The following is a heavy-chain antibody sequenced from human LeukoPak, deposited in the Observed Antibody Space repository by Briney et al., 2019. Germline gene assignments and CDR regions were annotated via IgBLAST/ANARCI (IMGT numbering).Heavy chain of an antibody. CDR1: GGSFSGYY. D-gene: IGHD4-17*01. Sequence: SSETLSLTCAVYGGSFSGYYWSWIRQPPGKGLEWIGEINHSGSTNYNPSLKSRVTISVDTSKNQFSLKLSSVTAADTAVYYCARRTTVTSYNWFDPWGQGTLVTVSS. CDR3: ARRTTVTSYNWFDP. J-gene: IGHJ5*02. CDR2: INHSGST. V-gene: IGHV4-34*01.